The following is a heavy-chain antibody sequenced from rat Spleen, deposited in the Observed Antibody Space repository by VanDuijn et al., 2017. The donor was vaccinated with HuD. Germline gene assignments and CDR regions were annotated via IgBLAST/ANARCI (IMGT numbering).Heavy chain of an antibody. D-gene: IGHD1-1*01. CDR1: GITFSNYA. Sequence: EVQLVESGGGLVQPGGTLKLSCAASGITFSNYAMAWVRQAPTKGLEWVATINFDGSSTYYRDSVKGRFTVSRDNAKSTLYLQMDSLRSEDPATYECGRTSLQWFRMDAWGQGTSLTVSS. CDR3: GRTSLQWFRMDA. CDR2: INFDGSST. V-gene: IGHV5-29*01. J-gene: IGHJ4*01.